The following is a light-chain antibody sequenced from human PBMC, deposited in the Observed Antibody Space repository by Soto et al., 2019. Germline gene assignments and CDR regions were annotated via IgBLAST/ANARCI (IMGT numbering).Light chain of an antibody. J-gene: IGKJ5*01. CDR2: AAS. CDR1: QSISSY. Sequence: DSQMTQSPSSLSASVGDRVTISFRASQSISSYVNWYQQKPGKAPELLIYAASSLQSGVPSRFSGSGSGTDFTLTISSLEPEDFAVYYCQQRSNWLSIPFGQGTRLEI. V-gene: IGKV1-39*01. CDR3: QQRSNWLSIP.